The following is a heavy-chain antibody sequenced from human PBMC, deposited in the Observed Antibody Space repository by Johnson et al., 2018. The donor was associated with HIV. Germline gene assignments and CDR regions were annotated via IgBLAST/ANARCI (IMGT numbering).Heavy chain of an antibody. V-gene: IGHV3-7*01. CDR1: GFTFDDYG. CDR3: AKVIAVAGTGAFDI. CDR2: IKQDGTEK. Sequence: VQLVESGGGLVQPGRSLRLSCAASGFTFDDYGMSWVRQAPGKGLEWVANIKQDGTEKFYADSVKGRFTISRDNAMNSLYLQMNTVRAEDTAVYYCAKVIAVAGTGAFDIWGQGTMVTVSS. J-gene: IGHJ3*02. D-gene: IGHD6-19*01.